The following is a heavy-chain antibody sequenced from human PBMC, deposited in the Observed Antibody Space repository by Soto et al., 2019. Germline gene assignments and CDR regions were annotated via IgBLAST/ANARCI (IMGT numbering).Heavy chain of an antibody. CDR2: IYYSGST. D-gene: IGHD3-10*01. J-gene: IGHJ6*03. CDR3: ARLRYGSGSYYNEYYMDV. V-gene: IGHV4-59*08. CDR1: GGSISSYY. Sequence: SETLSLTCTVSGGSISSYYWSWIRQPPGKGLEWIGYIYYSGSTNYNPSLKSRVTISVDTSKDQFSLKLSSVTAADTAVYYCARLRYGSGSYYNEYYMDVWGKGTTVTVSS.